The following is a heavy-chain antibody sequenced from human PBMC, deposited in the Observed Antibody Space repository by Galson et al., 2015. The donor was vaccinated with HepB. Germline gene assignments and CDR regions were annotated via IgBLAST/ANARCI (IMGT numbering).Heavy chain of an antibody. CDR3: ARDRSGWLQLGPGYFQH. V-gene: IGHV3-48*03. CDR2: ISSSGSTI. Sequence: SLRLSCAASGFTFSSYEMNWVRQAPGKGLEWVSYISSSGSTIYYADSVKGRFTISRDNAKNSLYLQMNSLRAEDTAVYYCARDRSGWLQLGPGYFQHWGPGTLFTLSS. D-gene: IGHD5-24*01. CDR1: GFTFSSYE. J-gene: IGHJ1*01.